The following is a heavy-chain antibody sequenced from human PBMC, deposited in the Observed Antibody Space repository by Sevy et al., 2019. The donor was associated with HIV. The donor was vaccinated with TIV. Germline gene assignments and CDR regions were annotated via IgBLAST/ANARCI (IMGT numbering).Heavy chain of an antibody. J-gene: IGHJ3*02. V-gene: IGHV3-48*02. CDR3: ARLAQACSGGSCYPPPADAFDI. Sequence: GGSLRLSCAASGFTFSSYSMNWVRQAPGKGLEWVSYISSSSSTIYYADSVKGRFTISRDNAKNSLYLQMNSLRDEDKAVYYCARLAQACSGGSCYPPPADAFDIWGQGTMVTVSS. CDR2: ISSSSSTI. CDR1: GFTFSSYS. D-gene: IGHD2-15*01.